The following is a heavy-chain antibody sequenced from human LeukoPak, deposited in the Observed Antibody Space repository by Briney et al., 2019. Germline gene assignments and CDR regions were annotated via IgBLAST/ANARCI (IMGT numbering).Heavy chain of an antibody. V-gene: IGHV3-23*01. CDR1: GFTFSSHG. J-gene: IGHJ4*02. CDR2: ISSSGDST. Sequence: GGSLRLSCAASGFTFSSHGMSWVRQAPGKGLGWVSAISSSGDSTYYADSVKGRFTISRDNSKNTLYLQMNSLRAQDTALYYCAKVAGGYYNFDYWGQGTLVTVSS. D-gene: IGHD3-22*01. CDR3: AKVAGGYYNFDY.